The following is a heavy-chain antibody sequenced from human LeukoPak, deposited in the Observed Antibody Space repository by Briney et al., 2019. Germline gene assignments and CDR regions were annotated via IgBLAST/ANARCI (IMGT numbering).Heavy chain of an antibody. J-gene: IGHJ1*01. D-gene: IGHD4-17*01. CDR3: ARDYDYGDEPIGEYFQH. V-gene: IGHV3-48*01. CDR2: ISSSSSTI. CDR1: GFTFSSHW. Sequence: GGSLRLSCAASGFTFSSHWMSWVRQAPGKGLEWVSYISSSSSTIYYADSVKGRFTISRDNAKNSLYLQMNSLRAEDTAVYYCARDYDYGDEPIGEYFQHWGQGTLVTVSS.